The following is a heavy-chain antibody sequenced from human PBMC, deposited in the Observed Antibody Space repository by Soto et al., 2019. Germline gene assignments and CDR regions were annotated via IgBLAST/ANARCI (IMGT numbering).Heavy chain of an antibody. CDR1: GFTVSSNS. D-gene: IGHD3-10*01. V-gene: IGHV3-66*01. CDR2: IYSGGST. CDR3: ARDRPYYYGSGSYYKREDYFDY. Sequence: EVQLVESGGGLVQPGGSLRLSCAASGFTVSSNSMSWVRQAPGKGLEWVSVIYSGGSTYYADSVKGRFTISRDNSKNTLYLQMNSLRAEDTAVYYCARDRPYYYGSGSYYKREDYFDYWGQGTLVTVSS. J-gene: IGHJ4*02.